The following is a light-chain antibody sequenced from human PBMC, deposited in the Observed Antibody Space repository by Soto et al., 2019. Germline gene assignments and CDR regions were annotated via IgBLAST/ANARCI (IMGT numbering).Light chain of an antibody. CDR3: QQSYSTPLT. V-gene: IGKV1-39*01. CDR2: AAS. CDR1: QSISSY. Sequence: DIQMTQSPSSLSASVGDRVSITCRASQSISSYLKWYQQKPGKAPKLLIYAASSLQSGVQSRCGGGGCGTDFPLTISSLQPEDFATYSCQQSYSTPLTFGGGTLVDI. J-gene: IGKJ4*01.